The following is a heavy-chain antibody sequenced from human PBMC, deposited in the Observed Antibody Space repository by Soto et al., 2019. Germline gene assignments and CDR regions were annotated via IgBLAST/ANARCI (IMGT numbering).Heavy chain of an antibody. V-gene: IGHV3-30*18. D-gene: IGHD4-4*01. CDR2: ISYDGSNK. CDR1: GFTFSSYG. Sequence: QVQLVESGGGVVQPGRSLRLSCAASGFTFSSYGMHWVRQAPGKGLEWVAVISYDGSNKYYADSVKGRFTISRDNSKNTLYLQMNSLRAEDTAVYYCAKGFSNFLDYWGQGTLVTVSS. J-gene: IGHJ4*02. CDR3: AKGFSNFLDY.